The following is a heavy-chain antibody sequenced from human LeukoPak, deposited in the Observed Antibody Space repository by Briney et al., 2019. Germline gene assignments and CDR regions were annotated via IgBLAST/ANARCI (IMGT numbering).Heavy chain of an antibody. CDR2: IYYSGST. CDR1: GGSISSSSYY. D-gene: IGHD3-16*02. J-gene: IGHJ4*02. CDR3: ARGTSLGRYRVYYFDY. Sequence: KPSETLSLTCTVSGGSISSSSYYWGWIRQPPGKGLEWIGSIYYSGSTYYNPSLKSRVTISVDTSKNQFSLKLSSVTAADTAVYYCARGTSLGRYRVYYFDYWGQGTLVTVSS. V-gene: IGHV4-39*07.